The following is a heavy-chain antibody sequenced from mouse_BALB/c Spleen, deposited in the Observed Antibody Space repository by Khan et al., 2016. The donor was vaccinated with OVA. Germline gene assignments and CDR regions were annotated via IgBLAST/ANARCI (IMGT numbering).Heavy chain of an antibody. J-gene: IGHJ3*01. CDR2: IYPGNSDT. Sequence: EVELVESGAVLARPGASVKMSCKASGYIFTSYLIHWVKQRPGQGLEWIGDIYPGNSDTTYNQKFKEKAKQTAGTSATTAYMELSSLTNEDSAVYYCTRGGYSSFAYWGQGTLVTVSA. V-gene: IGHV1-5*01. CDR3: TRGGYSSFAY. CDR1: GYIFTSYL. D-gene: IGHD1-3*01.